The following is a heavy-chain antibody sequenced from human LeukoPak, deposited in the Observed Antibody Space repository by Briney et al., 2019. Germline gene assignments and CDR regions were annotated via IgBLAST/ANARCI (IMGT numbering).Heavy chain of an antibody. Sequence: PSETLSLTCTVSGGSISNKYWSWIRQPPGKGLEWIGRIYTSGSTNYNPSLKSRVTMSVDTSKNQFSLKLSSVTAADTAVYYCARESFRQLEGKKIVVVAAIEHFDYWGQGTLVTVSS. CDR2: IYTSGST. CDR1: GGSISNKY. V-gene: IGHV4-4*07. CDR3: ARESFRQLEGKKIVVVAAIEHFDY. J-gene: IGHJ4*02. D-gene: IGHD2-15*01.